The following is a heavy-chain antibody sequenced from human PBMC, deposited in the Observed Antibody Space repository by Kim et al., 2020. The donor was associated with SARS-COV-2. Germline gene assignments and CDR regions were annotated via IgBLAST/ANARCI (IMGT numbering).Heavy chain of an antibody. CDR2: IYYSGST. CDR1: GGSISSSSYY. V-gene: IGHV4-39*01. CDR3: ARTIGWVAAASPNWFDP. Sequence: SETLSLTCTVSGGSISSSSYYWGWIRQPPGKGLEWIGSIYYSGSTYYNPSLKSRVTISVDTSKNQFSLKLSSVTAADTAVYYCARTIGWVAAASPNWFDPWGQGTLVTV. J-gene: IGHJ5*02. D-gene: IGHD6-13*01.